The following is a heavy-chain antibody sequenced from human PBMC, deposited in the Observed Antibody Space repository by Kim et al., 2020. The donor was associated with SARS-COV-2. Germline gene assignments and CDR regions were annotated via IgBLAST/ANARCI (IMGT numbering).Heavy chain of an antibody. V-gene: IGHV3-53*01. CDR2: IYSGGST. CDR1: GFTVSSNY. D-gene: IGHD2-2*01. CDR3: AREEESTSCGMDV. J-gene: IGHJ6*02. Sequence: GGSLRLSCAASGFTVSSNYMSWVRQAPGKGLEWVSVIYSGGSTYYADSVKGRFTISRDNSKNTLYLQMNSLRAEDTAVYYCAREEESTSCGMDVWGQGTTVTVSS.